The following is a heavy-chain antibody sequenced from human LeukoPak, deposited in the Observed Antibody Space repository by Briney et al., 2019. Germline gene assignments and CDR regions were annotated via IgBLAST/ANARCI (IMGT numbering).Heavy chain of an antibody. CDR2: INHRGST. V-gene: IGHV4-34*01. CDR1: GGSFSGYY. CDR3: ARKRDEYYDFWSGYLKARWFDP. D-gene: IGHD3-3*01. J-gene: IGHJ5*02. Sequence: KPSETLSLTCAVYGGSFSGYYWSWIRQPPGKGLEWIGEINHRGSTNYNPSLKSRVTISVDTSKNQFSLKLSSVTAADTAVYYCARKRDEYYDFWSGYLKARWFDPWGQGTLVTVSS.